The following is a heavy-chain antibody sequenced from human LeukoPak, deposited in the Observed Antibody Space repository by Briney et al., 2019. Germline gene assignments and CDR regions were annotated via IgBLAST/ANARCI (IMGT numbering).Heavy chain of an antibody. Sequence: SETLSLTCTVSGDSISSNTYYWGWIRQPPGKGLEWIGSIYYSGRTYYNPSLESRVTISVDTSKNQFALKLSSVTAADTAVYYYARHTGGWSPSDYWGQGTLVTVSS. CDR2: IYYSGRT. D-gene: IGHD2-8*02. CDR3: ARHTGGWSPSDY. CDR1: GDSISSNTYY. J-gene: IGHJ4*02. V-gene: IGHV4-39*01.